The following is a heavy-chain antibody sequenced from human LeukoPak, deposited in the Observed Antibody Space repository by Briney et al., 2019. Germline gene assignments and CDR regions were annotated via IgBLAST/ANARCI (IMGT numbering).Heavy chain of an antibody. CDR3: ARAAWLTAEAFDI. CDR2: ISSSSSYI. Sequence: GGSLRLSCAASGFTFSSYSMNWVRQAPGKGLEWVSSISSSSSYIYYADSVKGRFTISRDNAKNSLYLQMNSLRAEDTAVYYCARAAWLTAEAFDIWGHGTMVTVSS. CDR1: GFTFSSYS. J-gene: IGHJ3*02. V-gene: IGHV3-21*01. D-gene: IGHD7-27*01.